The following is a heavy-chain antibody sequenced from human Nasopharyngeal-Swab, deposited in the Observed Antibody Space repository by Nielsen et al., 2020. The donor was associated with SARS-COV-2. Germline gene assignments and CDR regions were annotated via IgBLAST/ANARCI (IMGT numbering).Heavy chain of an antibody. Sequence: GESLKISCRASGYSFNNNWIGWVRQMPGKGLEWMGIIYPPDSDTRYSPSFQGQVTISADKSISTAYLQWPSLKASDTAMYYCAKPPTVGAAIDYWGQGTLVIVSS. CDR2: IYPPDSDT. CDR1: GYSFNNNW. CDR3: AKPPTVGAAIDY. J-gene: IGHJ4*02. V-gene: IGHV5-51*01. D-gene: IGHD1-26*01.